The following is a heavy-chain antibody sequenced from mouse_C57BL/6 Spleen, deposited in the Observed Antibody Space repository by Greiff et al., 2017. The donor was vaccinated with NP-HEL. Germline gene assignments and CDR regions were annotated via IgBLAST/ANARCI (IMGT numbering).Heavy chain of an antibody. CDR2: ISSGGSYT. CDR1: GFTFSSYG. CDR3: ARQGYYDYDAQYYFDY. D-gene: IGHD2-4*01. J-gene: IGHJ2*01. V-gene: IGHV5-6*01. Sequence: EVKVVESGGDLVKPGGSLKLSCAASGFTFSSYGMSWVRQTPDKRLEWVATISSGGSYTYYPDSVKGRFTISRDNAKNTLYLQMSSLKSEDTAMYYCARQGYYDYDAQYYFDYWAKAPLSQSPQ.